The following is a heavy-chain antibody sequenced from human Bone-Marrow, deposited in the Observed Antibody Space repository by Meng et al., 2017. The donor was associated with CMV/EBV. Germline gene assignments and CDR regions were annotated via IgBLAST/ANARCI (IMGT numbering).Heavy chain of an antibody. J-gene: IGHJ4*02. CDR1: GFTFSNYG. V-gene: IGHV3-30*02. Sequence: GSLRLSCAASGFTFSNYGMHWVRQAPGKGLEWVAVIWYDGSNKYYTDSVKGRFTISRDNSKNTLYLQMNSLRSEDTAVYYCAINGAIYYGDPNFDYWGQGTLVTVSS. CDR3: AINGAIYYGDPNFDY. CDR2: IWYDGSNK. D-gene: IGHD4-17*01.